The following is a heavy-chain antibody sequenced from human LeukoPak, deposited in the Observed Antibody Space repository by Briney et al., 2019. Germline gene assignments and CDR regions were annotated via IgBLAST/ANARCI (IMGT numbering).Heavy chain of an antibody. CDR1: GFTPSIYW. J-gene: IGHJ4*02. CDR2: TMQDGSEK. CDR3: SSGRQLGY. Sequence: GGSLRLSCVASGFTPSIYWMSWVRQAPGKGLGWVANTMQDGSEKYYVDSVKGRFSISRDNDKNSLYLQMNSMRAEDTALYYCSSGRQLGYWGQGTLVTVSS. D-gene: IGHD3-16*01. V-gene: IGHV3-7*01.